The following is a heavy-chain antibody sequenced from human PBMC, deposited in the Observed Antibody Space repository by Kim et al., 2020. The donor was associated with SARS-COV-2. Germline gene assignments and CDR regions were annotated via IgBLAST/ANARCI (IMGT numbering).Heavy chain of an antibody. V-gene: IGHV3-23*03. CDR3: AKGAPSLYDFWSGYSWYYFDY. D-gene: IGHD3-3*01. J-gene: IGHJ4*02. CDR1: GFTFSSYA. Sequence: GGSLRLSCAASGFTFSSYAMSWVRQAPGKGLEWVSVIYSGGSSTYYADSVKGRFTISRDNSKNTLYLQMNSLRAEDTAVYYCAKGAPSLYDFWSGYSWYYFDYWGQGTLVTVSS. CDR2: IYSGGSST.